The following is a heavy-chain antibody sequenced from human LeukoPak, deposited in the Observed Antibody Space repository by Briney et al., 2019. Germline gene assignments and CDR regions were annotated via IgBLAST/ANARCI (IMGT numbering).Heavy chain of an antibody. J-gene: IGHJ4*02. CDR2: IGSGT. D-gene: IGHD2-15*01. CDR3: ARDGN. Sequence: GGSLRLSCAASGFTFNNYWMTWVRQAPGKGLEWVSAIGSGTYYADSVKGRFTISRDNSKNTLYLQMNSLRAEDTAVYYCARDGNWGQGTLVTVSS. CDR1: GFTFNNYW. V-gene: IGHV3-23*01.